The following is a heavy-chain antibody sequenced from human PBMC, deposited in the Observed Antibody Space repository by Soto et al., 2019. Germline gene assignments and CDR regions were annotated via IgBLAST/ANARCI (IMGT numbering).Heavy chain of an antibody. CDR1: GGCFSGYT. J-gene: IGHJ4*02. V-gene: IGHV4-34*01. Sequence: SETLSLTCAVYGGCFSGYTWIWIRQPPGKGLEWIGEINHSGTTNHNPSLKSRVIISVDTSKKQFSLRLTSVTAADTAVYYCARGSNYTSSFDYWGQGTLVTVSS. CDR2: INHSGTT. CDR3: ARGSNYTSSFDY. D-gene: IGHD4-4*01.